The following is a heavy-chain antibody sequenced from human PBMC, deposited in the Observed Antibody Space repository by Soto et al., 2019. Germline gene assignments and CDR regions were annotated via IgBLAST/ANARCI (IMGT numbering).Heavy chain of an antibody. J-gene: IGHJ4*02. CDR3: ARRGDGAGSLDY. CDR2: IYHSGTT. V-gene: IGHV4-4*03. CDR1: GGSISSSSW. D-gene: IGHD3-10*01. Sequence: QVQLQESGPGLVKTPWTLSLTCAVSGGSISSSSWWRWVRLPPGKGLEWIVEIYHSGTTNYSASLKSRVTMPVDKYKNQFSMKLSSVTAADTAVYYCARRGDGAGSLDYWGQGTLVTVSS.